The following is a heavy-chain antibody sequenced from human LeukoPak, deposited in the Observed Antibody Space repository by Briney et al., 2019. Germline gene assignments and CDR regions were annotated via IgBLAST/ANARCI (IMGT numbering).Heavy chain of an antibody. J-gene: IGHJ4*02. CDR1: GFTFSGYG. D-gene: IGHD6-19*01. CDR3: AKGVAVAGDPDY. V-gene: IGHV3-30*02. Sequence: GGSLRLSCAASGFTFSGYGMHWVRPAPRKGLECVAFIRYDGSNKYYADSVKGRFTISRDNSKNTLYLQMNSLRAEDTAVYYCAKGVAVAGDPDYWGQGTLVTVSS. CDR2: IRYDGSNK.